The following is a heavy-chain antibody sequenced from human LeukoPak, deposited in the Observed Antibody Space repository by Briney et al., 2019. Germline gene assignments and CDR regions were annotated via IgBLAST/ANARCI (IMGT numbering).Heavy chain of an antibody. Sequence: GESLMISCKGSGYSFTSYWIGWVRQMPGKGLEWMGIIYPGDSDTRYSPSFQGQVTISADKSISTAYLQWSSLKASDTAMYYCARTYLYSSSSHDAFDIWGQGTMVTVSS. J-gene: IGHJ3*02. D-gene: IGHD6-6*01. CDR2: IYPGDSDT. V-gene: IGHV5-51*01. CDR1: GYSFTSYW. CDR3: ARTYLYSSSSHDAFDI.